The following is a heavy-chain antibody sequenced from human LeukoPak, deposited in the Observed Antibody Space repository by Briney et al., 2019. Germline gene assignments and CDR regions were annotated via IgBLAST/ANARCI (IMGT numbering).Heavy chain of an antibody. Sequence: PGGPLRLSCAASGFTFDDYAMHWVRQAPGKGLEWVSGISWNSGSIGYADSVKGRFTISRDNAKNSLYLQMNSLRAEDTALYYCAKDTVTVTTGEFDYWGQGTLVTVSS. J-gene: IGHJ4*02. D-gene: IGHD4-17*01. CDR2: ISWNSGSI. CDR1: GFTFDDYA. CDR3: AKDTVTVTTGEFDY. V-gene: IGHV3-9*01.